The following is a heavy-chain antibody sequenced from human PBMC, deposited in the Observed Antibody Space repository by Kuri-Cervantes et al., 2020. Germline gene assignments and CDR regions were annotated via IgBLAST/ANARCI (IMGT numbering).Heavy chain of an antibody. CDR3: AKDREIAAAGMRGWFDP. J-gene: IGHJ5*02. CDR2: ISWNSGSI. D-gene: IGHD6-13*01. Sequence: SLKISCAASGFTFGSYSMNWVRQAPGRGLEWVSGISWNSGSIGYTDSVQGRFTISRDNAKNSLYLQMNSLRAEDTVLYYCAKDREIAAAGMRGWFDPWGQGTLVTVSS. CDR1: GFTFGSYS. V-gene: IGHV3-9*01.